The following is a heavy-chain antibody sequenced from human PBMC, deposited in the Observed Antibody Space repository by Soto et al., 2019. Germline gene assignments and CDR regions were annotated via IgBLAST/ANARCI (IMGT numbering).Heavy chain of an antibody. CDR2: IYTADSDT. CDR3: TRFWCCSSWSSNWYFDL. D-gene: IGHD6-13*01. CDR1: GYSFTSYW. J-gene: IGHJ2*01. V-gene: IGHV5-51*03. Sequence: EVQLVQSGAVVKKRGASLKISCKAYGYSFTSYWIGWVRRMPGKGLEWMGIIYTADSDTRYSPSSQGHVTISADKSISAAYPQWSSLNASDTAMYYCTRFWCCSSWSSNWYFDLWGRVTLVTLAA.